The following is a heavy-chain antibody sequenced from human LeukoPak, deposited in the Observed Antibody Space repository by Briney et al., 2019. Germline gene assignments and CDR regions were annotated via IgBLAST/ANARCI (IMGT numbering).Heavy chain of an antibody. CDR3: ARRLGYYDSSGYYNY. J-gene: IGHJ4*02. D-gene: IGHD3-22*01. CDR1: GGSFSGYY. Sequence: SETLSLTCAVYGGSFSGYYWSWIRQPPGKGLEWIGYVDHTGSTKFNPSLNGRVTISVDTSKNQFSLKLSSVTAADTAVYYCARRLGYYDSSGYYNYWGQGTLVTVSS. V-gene: IGHV4-34*01. CDR2: VDHTGST.